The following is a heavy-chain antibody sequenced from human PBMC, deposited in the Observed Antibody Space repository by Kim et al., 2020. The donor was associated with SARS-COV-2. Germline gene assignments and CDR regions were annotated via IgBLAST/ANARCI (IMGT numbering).Heavy chain of an antibody. CDR3: ARFISGWYEHYYYGMDI. CDR2: INAGNGNT. V-gene: IGHV1-3*01. J-gene: IGHJ6*02. Sequence: ASVKVSCKASGYTFTSYAMHWVRQAPGQRLEWMGWINAGNGNTKYSQKFQGRVTITRDTSASTAYMELSSLRSEDTAVYYCARFISGWYEHYYYGMDIWGQGTTVTVSS. D-gene: IGHD6-19*01. CDR1: GYTFTSYA.